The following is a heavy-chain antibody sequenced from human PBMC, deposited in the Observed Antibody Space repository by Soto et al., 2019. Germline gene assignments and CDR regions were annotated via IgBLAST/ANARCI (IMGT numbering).Heavy chain of an antibody. J-gene: IGHJ4*02. V-gene: IGHV3-21*01. Sequence: GGSLRLSCEASGFTISDYTMNWVRQAPGKGLEWVSSTSSSSSYIDYADSVKGRFTISRDNAKNSLFLQTSSLRAEDTAVYYCARDRGYSGFDLYSDYWGQCTLVTVSS. CDR3: ARDRGYSGFDLYSDY. CDR2: TSSSSSYI. CDR1: GFTISDYT. D-gene: IGHD5-12*01.